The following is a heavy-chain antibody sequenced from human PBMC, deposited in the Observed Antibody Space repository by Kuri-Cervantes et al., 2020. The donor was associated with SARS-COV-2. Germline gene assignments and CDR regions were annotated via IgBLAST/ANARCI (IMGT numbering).Heavy chain of an antibody. V-gene: IGHV3-21*04. J-gene: IGHJ1*01. Sequence: GGSLRLSCAGSGFTFSSYSMNWVRQAPGKGLEWVSSISSSSSYIYYADSVKGRFTISRDNSKNTLYLQMNSLRAEDTAVYYCARGVYCSSTSCYKGYFQHWGQGTLVTVSS. CDR3: ARGVYCSSTSCYKGYFQH. CDR1: GFTFSSYS. D-gene: IGHD2-2*02. CDR2: ISSSSSYI.